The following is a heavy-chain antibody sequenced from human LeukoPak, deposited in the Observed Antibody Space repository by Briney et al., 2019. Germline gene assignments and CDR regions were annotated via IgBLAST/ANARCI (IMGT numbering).Heavy chain of an antibody. D-gene: IGHD6-13*01. CDR3: ARARAAGGLYDAFDI. CDR2: INWNGGST. V-gene: IGHV3-20*01. Sequence: GGSLRLSCADSGFTFDDYGMSWVRQAPGKGLEWVSGINWNGGSTGYADSVKGRFTISRDNAKNSLYLQMNSLRAEDTALYHCARARAAGGLYDAFDIWGQGTMVTVSS. J-gene: IGHJ3*02. CDR1: GFTFDDYG.